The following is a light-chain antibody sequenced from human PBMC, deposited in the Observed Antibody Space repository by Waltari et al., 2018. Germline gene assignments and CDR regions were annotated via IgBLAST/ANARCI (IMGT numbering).Light chain of an antibody. CDR1: QSVGSN. Sequence: EIVMTQSPATLSGSPGERATLSCRASQSVGSNLAWYQQKPGQAPRLLIPGASTGATGFPARFSGSGSGTEFTLTISSLQSEDFAIYYCQQHNNWPLTFGGGTKVESK. CDR2: GAS. V-gene: IGKV3-15*01. CDR3: QQHNNWPLT. J-gene: IGKJ4*01.